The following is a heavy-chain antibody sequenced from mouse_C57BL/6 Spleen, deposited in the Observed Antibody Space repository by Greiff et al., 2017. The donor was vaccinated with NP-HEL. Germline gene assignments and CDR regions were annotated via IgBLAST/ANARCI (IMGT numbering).Heavy chain of an antibody. CDR3: ARNYCSKGYAMDY. CDR2: INPSNGGT. J-gene: IGHJ4*01. Sequence: VQLQQPGTELVKPGASVKLSCKASGYTFTSYWMHWVKQRPGQGLEWIGNINPSNGGTNYNEKFKSKATMTGDKSSRTAYMQLSSLTSDDSAVYDFARNYCSKGYAMDYWGQGTSVTVSS. D-gene: IGHD1-1*01. V-gene: IGHV1-53*01. CDR1: GYTFTSYW.